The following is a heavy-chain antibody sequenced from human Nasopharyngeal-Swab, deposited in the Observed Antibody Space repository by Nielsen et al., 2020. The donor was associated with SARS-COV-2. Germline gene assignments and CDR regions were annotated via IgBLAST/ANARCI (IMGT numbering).Heavy chain of an antibody. CDR1: GFTINSFA. V-gene: IGHV3-30-3*01. CDR2: ISYDGNNK. CDR3: ARDVASGFGELFPLLRGLDI. D-gene: IGHD3-10*01. J-gene: IGHJ6*02. Sequence: GESLKISCAASGFTINSFAMHWVRQAPGKGLEWVAVISYDGNNKYYADSVKGRFTISRDNSKNTVYLQMNSLRPGDTAVYYCARDVASGFGELFPLLRGLDIWGHGTTVTVSS.